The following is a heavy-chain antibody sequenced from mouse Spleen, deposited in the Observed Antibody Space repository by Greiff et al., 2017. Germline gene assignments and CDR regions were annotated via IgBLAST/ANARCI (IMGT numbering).Heavy chain of an antibody. D-gene: IGHD2-14*01. V-gene: IGHV2-9*02. CDR2: IWAGGST. CDR1: GFSLTSYG. Sequence: VKLQESGPGLVAPSQSLSITCTVSGFSLTSYGVHWVRQPPGKGLEWLGVIWAGGSTNYNSALMSRLSISKDNSKSQVFLKMNSLQTDDTAMYYCARDPYRYDDGYFDVWGAGTTVTVSS. CDR3: ARDPYRYDDGYFDV. J-gene: IGHJ1*01.